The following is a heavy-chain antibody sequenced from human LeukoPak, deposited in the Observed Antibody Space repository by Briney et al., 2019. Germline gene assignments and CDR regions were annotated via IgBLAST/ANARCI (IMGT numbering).Heavy chain of an antibody. CDR2: MNPNSGNT. J-gene: IGHJ4*02. CDR3: ARGPYCSGGSCSDTVDY. CDR1: GYTFTSYD. D-gene: IGHD2-15*01. V-gene: IGHV1-8*03. Sequence: ASVKVSCKASGYTFTSYDINWVRQAAGQGLEWMGWMNPNSGNTGYAQKFQGRVTITRNTSISTAYMELSSLRSEDTAVYYCARGPYCSGGSCSDTVDYWGQGTLVTVSS.